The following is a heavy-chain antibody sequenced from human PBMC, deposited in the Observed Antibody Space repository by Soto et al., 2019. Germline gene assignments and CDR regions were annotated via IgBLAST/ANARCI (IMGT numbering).Heavy chain of an antibody. D-gene: IGHD3-22*01. CDR1: GYNFTNYW. CDR3: ARRRYYYYKSGHYLGWLDP. Sequence: PGASWNISCQGSGYNFTNYWIGWVRQMPGQGLELMGIVHPGDADTRYSPSFQGQVTISADKYISTPYLQWNSLKASDSAMYYCARRRYYYYKSGHYLGWLDPWGQGTLVTVSS. CDR2: VHPGDADT. V-gene: IGHV5-51*01. J-gene: IGHJ5*02.